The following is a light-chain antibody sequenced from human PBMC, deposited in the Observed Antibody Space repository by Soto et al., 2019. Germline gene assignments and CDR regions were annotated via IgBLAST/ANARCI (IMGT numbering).Light chain of an antibody. CDR2: DVS. Sequence: DIQMTHSPSTLSASIVCRVTITFRASQSISGWLAWYQQKPGKAPKLLIYDVSRLESGVPSRFSGSGSGTDFTLTISSLQPEDVATYYCQKYNSAPFTFGQGTRLEIK. V-gene: IGKV1-5*01. J-gene: IGKJ5*01. CDR1: QSISGW. CDR3: QKYNSAPFT.